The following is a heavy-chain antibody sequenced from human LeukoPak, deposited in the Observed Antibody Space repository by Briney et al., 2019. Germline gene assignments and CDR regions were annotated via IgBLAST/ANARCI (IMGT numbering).Heavy chain of an antibody. Sequence: ASVTVSCKALGYTFTDHYFHWLRQAPGQGLEWMGWIHPGRGDTNYAQKFQGRVSLTRDMSISTAYMELSRLTSDDTAVYYCARDHNWGPDYWGQGTLVSVSS. V-gene: IGHV1-2*02. CDR3: ARDHNWGPDY. CDR2: IHPGRGDT. J-gene: IGHJ4*02. D-gene: IGHD7-27*01. CDR1: GYTFTDHY.